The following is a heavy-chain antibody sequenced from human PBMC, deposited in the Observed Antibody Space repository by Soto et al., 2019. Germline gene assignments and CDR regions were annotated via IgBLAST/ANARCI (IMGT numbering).Heavy chain of an antibody. CDR2: MRGSGGST. CDR1: GSTFSSYA. D-gene: IGHD3-16*02. V-gene: IGHV3-23*01. CDR3: AKDLLSRLHLGELSR. Sequence: EVQLLESGGGLVHPGGSLRLSCAASGSTFSSYAMSWFRRAPGKGLEWVSAMRGSGGSTYYADSVKGRFTISRENSKNPLYLQMNSLRADDTAVYYGAKDLLSRLHLGELSRWGQGTLVTVSS. J-gene: IGHJ4*02.